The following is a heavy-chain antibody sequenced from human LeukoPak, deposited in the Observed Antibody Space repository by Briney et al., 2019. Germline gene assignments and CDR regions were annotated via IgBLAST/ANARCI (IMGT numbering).Heavy chain of an antibody. J-gene: IGHJ4*02. V-gene: IGHV1-69*05. CDR1: GGTFSSYA. Sequence: ASVKVSCKASGGTFSSYAIIWVRQAPGQGLEWMGRIIPIFGTANYAQKFQGRVTITTDESTSTAYMELSSLRSDDSAIYYCARGSGLGHHFEYWGQGTLVTVSS. CDR3: ARGSGLGHHFEY. CDR2: IIPIFGTA. D-gene: IGHD3-10*01.